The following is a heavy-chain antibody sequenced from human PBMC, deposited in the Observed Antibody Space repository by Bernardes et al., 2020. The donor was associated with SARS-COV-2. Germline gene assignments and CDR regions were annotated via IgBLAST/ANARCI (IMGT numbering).Heavy chain of an antibody. CDR2: SKSKPYGGTT. CDR1: GFSLDDHI. CDR3: NYGDYVSLDY. V-gene: IGHV3-49*03. D-gene: IGHD4-17*01. J-gene: IGHJ4*02. Sequence: GGSLRLSCTGSGFSLDDHILSWFRQAPGTGLVWVGFSKSKPYGGTTDYAASVKGRFTISRDDSKNIAYLQMNSLKTEDTAVYYCNYGDYVSLDYWGQGTLVTVSS.